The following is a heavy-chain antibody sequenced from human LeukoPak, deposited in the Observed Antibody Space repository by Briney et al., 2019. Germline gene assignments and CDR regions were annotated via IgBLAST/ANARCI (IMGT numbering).Heavy chain of an antibody. V-gene: IGHV3-74*01. CDR2: INSDGSWT. J-gene: IGHJ4*02. Sequence: GGSLRLSCAASGNYWMHWVRQAPGKGLVWVSHINSDGSWTSYTGSVKGRFTISKDNAKNTVYLQMNSLRAEDTAVYYCVSFYETYWGRGTLVTVSS. CDR3: VSFYETY. D-gene: IGHD2/OR15-2a*01. CDR1: GNYW.